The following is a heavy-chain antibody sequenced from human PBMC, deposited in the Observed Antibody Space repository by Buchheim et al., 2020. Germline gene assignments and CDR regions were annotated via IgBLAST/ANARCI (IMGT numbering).Heavy chain of an antibody. J-gene: IGHJ4*02. CDR3: AKDVLRYFGTFDY. V-gene: IGHV3-30*18. CDR1: GFTFSSYG. D-gene: IGHD3-9*01. CDR2: ISYDGSNK. Sequence: QVQLVESRGGVVQPGRSLRLSCAASGFTFSSYGMHWVRQAPGKGLEWVAVISYDGSNKYYADSVKGRFTISRDNSKNTLYLQMNSLRAEDTAVYYCAKDVLRYFGTFDYWGQGTL.